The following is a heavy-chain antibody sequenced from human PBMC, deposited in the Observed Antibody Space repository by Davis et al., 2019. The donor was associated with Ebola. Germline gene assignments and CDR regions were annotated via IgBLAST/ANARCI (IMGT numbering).Heavy chain of an antibody. V-gene: IGHV1-2*02. CDR1: GYTFTGYY. Sequence: ASVKVSCKASGYTFTGYYMHWVRQAPGQGLEWMGWINPNSGGTNYAQKFQGRVTMTRDTSISTAYMELSRLRSDDTAVYYCARGVEGVVVPAAIHYYYGMDVWGQGTTVTVSS. CDR2: INPNSGGT. D-gene: IGHD2-2*01. CDR3: ARGVEGVVVPAAIHYYYGMDV. J-gene: IGHJ6*02.